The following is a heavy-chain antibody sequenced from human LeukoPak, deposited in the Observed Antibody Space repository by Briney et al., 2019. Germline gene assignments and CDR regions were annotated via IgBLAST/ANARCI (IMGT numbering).Heavy chain of an antibody. CDR2: VSNSGDTT. Sequence: GGSLRLSFVASGFTFSTYGRIWFPQAPGRGPEWVSLVSNSGDTTNYADSVKGRFTISRDNSKNTLYLQMDSLRAEDTAAYYCANIGSSTFGSTGFWGQGTLVTVSS. J-gene: IGHJ4*02. CDR3: ANIGSSTFGSTGF. D-gene: IGHD3-16*01. V-gene: IGHV3-23*01. CDR1: GFTFSTYG.